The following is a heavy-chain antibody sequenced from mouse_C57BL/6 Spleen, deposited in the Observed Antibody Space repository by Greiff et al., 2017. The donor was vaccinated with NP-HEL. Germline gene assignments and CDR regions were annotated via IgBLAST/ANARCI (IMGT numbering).Heavy chain of an antibody. CDR2: IHPNSGST. D-gene: IGHD2-4*01. CDR1: GYTFTSYW. Sequence: QVQLQQPGAELVKPGASVKLSCKASGYTFTSYWMHWVKQRPGQGLEWIGMIHPNSGSTNYNEKFKSKATLTVDKSSSTAYMQLSSLTSEDSAVYYGARWGYDDYENYYAMDYWGQGTSVTVSS. J-gene: IGHJ4*01. CDR3: ARWGYDDYENYYAMDY. V-gene: IGHV1-64*01.